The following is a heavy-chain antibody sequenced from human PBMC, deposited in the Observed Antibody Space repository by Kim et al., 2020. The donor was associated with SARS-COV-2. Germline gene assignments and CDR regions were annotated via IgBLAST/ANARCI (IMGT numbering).Heavy chain of an antibody. CDR3: ARHPTNIVGAPNWFDP. CDR2: IYYSGST. Sequence: SETLSLTCTVSGGSISSSSYYWGWIRQPPGKGLEWIGSIYYSGSTYYNPSLKSRVTISVDTSKNQFSLKLSSVTAADTAVYYCARHPTNIVGAPNWFDPWGQGTLVTVSS. D-gene: IGHD1-26*01. V-gene: IGHV4-39*01. CDR1: GGSISSSSYY. J-gene: IGHJ5*02.